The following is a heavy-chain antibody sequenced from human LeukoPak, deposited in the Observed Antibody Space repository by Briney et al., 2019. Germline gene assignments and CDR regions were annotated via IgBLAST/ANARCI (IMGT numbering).Heavy chain of an antibody. CDR2: ISYDVSNK. V-gene: IGHV3-30*01. CDR3: ARDRSRFLEWLFGY. D-gene: IGHD3-3*01. Sequence: GRSLRLSCAASGFTFSSYAMHWVRQAPGKGLEWVAVISYDVSNKYYADSVKGRFTISRDNSKNTLYLQMTSLRAEDTAVYYCARDRSRFLEWLFGYWGQGTLVTVSS. CDR1: GFTFSSYA. J-gene: IGHJ4*02.